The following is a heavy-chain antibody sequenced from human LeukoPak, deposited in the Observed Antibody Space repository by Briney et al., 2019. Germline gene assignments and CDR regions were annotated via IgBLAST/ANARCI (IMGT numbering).Heavy chain of an antibody. CDR2: ISSDGSST. V-gene: IGHV3-74*01. Sequence: GGSLRLSCAASGFTFSTFWIHWVRQAPGKGLVWVSRISSDGSSTSYADSVKGRFTISRDNAKNTLYLQMNSLRAEDKAVYYCARHNGNLGLFDYWGQGTLVTVSS. CDR3: ARHNGNLGLFDY. J-gene: IGHJ4*02. CDR1: GFTFSTFW. D-gene: IGHD1-14*01.